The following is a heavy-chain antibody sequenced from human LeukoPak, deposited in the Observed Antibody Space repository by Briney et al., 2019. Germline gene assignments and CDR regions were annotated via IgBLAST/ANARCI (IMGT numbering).Heavy chain of an antibody. J-gene: IGHJ4*02. V-gene: IGHV3-66*04. D-gene: IGHD4-11*01. CDR2: IYSGGST. CDR1: GFTVSSNY. CDR3: AKPHDYSNYYFDY. Sequence: GGSLRLSCAASGFTVSSNYMSWVRQAPGKGLEWVSVIYSGGSTYYADSVKGRFTISRDNSKNTLYLQMNSLRAEDTAVYYCAKPHDYSNYYFDYWGQGTLVTVSS.